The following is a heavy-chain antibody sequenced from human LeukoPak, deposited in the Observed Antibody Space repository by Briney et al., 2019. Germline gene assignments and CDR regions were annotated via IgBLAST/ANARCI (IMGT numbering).Heavy chain of an antibody. CDR2: INPNSGGT. Sequence: ASVKVSCKASGYTFTGYYMHWVRQAPGQGLEWMGWINPNSGGTNYAQKFQGRVSMTRDTSIRTAYMQLSRLRSDDTAVYYCARTSRTGTTGYYMDVWGKGTTVTVSS. CDR3: ARTSRTGTTGYYMDV. CDR1: GYTFTGYY. D-gene: IGHD1-1*01. J-gene: IGHJ6*03. V-gene: IGHV1-2*02.